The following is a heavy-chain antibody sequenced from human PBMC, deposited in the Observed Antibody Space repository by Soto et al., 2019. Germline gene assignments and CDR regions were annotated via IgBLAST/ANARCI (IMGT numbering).Heavy chain of an antibody. V-gene: IGHV2-5*02. D-gene: IGHD3-16*01. CDR3: AHKGGGDRILDY. CDR2: IYWDDAK. J-gene: IGHJ4*02. CDR1: GFSLSTSGVG. Sequence: QITLKESGPTLVKPTQTLTLTCTFSGFSLSTSGVGVGWIRQPPGKALEWLALIYWDDAKHYSPSLKSRLTITKDTTKNQMVLTRTKMDPVDTARFDCAHKGGGDRILDYWGQGTLVTVSS.